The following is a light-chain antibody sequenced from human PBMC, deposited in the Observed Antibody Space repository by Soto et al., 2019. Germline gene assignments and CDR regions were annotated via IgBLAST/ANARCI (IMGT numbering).Light chain of an antibody. CDR2: GAT. J-gene: IGKJ2*01. Sequence: ETVMTQSPATLSVSPGERATLSCRASQSVSSNLAWYQQKPGQAPRLLIYGATTRATGIPARFTGSGSETDFPLTITSLQSEDFAVYFCQQYNRWPLTFGQGTKLEIK. CDR3: QQYNRWPLT. CDR1: QSVSSN. V-gene: IGKV3-15*01.